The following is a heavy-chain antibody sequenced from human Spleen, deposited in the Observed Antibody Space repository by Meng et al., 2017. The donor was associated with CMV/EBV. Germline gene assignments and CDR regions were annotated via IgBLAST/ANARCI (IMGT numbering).Heavy chain of an antibody. D-gene: IGHD3-3*01. CDR1: SGSISRYY. J-gene: IGHJ4*02. Sequence: VQLQVSGPGPYKPSGPLALTCTVSSGSISRYYWSWIRQPPGKGLEWIGEINHSGSTNYNPSLKSRVTISVDTSKNQFSLKLSSVTAADTAVYYCARGSGERFLEWQQLDYWGQGTLVTVSS. V-gene: IGHV4-34*01. CDR3: ARGSGERFLEWQQLDY. CDR2: INHSGST.